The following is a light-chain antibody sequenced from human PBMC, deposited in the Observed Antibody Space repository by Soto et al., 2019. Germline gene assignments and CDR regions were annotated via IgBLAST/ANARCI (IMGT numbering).Light chain of an antibody. V-gene: IGLV2-14*01. CDR3: SSKRDSSTLFV. CDR1: SSDVGAYNY. CDR2: EVT. J-gene: IGLJ1*01. Sequence: QSALTQPASVSGSPGQSITISCTGTSSDVGAYNYVSWYQHHPGKVPKLLIYEVTNRPSGVSDRFSGSKSGNTASLTISGLQAEYEADYYCSSKRDSSTLFVFGTGTKV.